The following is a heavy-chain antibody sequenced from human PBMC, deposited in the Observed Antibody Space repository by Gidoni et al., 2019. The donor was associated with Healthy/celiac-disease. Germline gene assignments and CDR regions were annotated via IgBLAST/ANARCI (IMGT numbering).Heavy chain of an antibody. Sequence: EVQLVESGGGLVKPGGSLRLSCAASGFTFSNAWLNWVRQAPGKGLEWVGRIKSKTDGGTTDYAAPVKGRFTISRDDSKNTLYLQMNSLKTEDTAVYYCTTPYCSSTSCYGALGYGMDVWGQGTTVTVSS. V-gene: IGHV3-15*07. CDR1: GFTFSNAW. D-gene: IGHD2-2*01. CDR3: TTPYCSSTSCYGALGYGMDV. CDR2: IKSKTDGGTT. J-gene: IGHJ6*02.